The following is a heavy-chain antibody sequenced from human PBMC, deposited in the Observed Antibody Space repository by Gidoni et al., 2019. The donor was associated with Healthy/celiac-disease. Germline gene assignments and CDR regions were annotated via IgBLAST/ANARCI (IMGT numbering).Heavy chain of an antibody. CDR2: INHSGST. CDR3: ARGPIAAANYYYYYGMDV. J-gene: IGHJ6*02. CDR1: GGSFSGYY. Sequence: QVQLQQWGAGLLKPSETLSLTCAVYGGSFSGYYWRWIRQPPGKGLEWIGEINHSGSTNYNPSLKSRVTISVDTSKNQFSLKLSSVTAADTAVYYCARGPIAAANYYYYYGMDVWGQGTTVTVSS. D-gene: IGHD6-13*01. V-gene: IGHV4-34*01.